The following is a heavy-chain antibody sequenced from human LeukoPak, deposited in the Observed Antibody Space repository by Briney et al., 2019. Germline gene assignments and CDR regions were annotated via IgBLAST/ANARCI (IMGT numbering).Heavy chain of an antibody. CDR1: GGSISSYY. Sequence: SETLSLTCTVSGGSISSYYWSWLRQPPGKGLEWIGYIYYSGSTNYNPSLKSRVTISVDTSKNQFSLKLSSVTAADTAVYYCARNSGWYEASIDYWGQGTLVTVSS. D-gene: IGHD6-19*01. V-gene: IGHV4-59*01. J-gene: IGHJ4*02. CDR2: IYYSGST. CDR3: ARNSGWYEASIDY.